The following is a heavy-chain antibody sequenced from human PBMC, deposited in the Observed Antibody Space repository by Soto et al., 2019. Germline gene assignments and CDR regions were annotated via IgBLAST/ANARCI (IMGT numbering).Heavy chain of an antibody. J-gene: IGHJ5*02. Sequence: QVQLVQSGAEVRKPGSSVKVSCKIAGGTFTNYVISWLRQAPGQGLEWMGGLIPIFGAANLAQKLQGRVTITADESTSTVNMEWSSHTSEDTAVYYCARRRSSPNFDPWGQGTLVTVSS. CDR1: GGTFTNYV. CDR2: LIPIFGAA. D-gene: IGHD6-6*01. V-gene: IGHV1-69*01. CDR3: ARRRSSPNFDP.